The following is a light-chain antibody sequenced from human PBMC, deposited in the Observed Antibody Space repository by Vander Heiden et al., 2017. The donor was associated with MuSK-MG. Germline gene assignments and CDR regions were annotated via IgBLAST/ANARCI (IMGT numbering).Light chain of an antibody. CDR1: QSVSSN. CDR2: GAS. CDR3: QVYDDCPKT. Sequence: EIVMTQSPATLSVSPGERATLSCRASQSVSSNLAWYQQQPGQAPRLLIYGASTRATGIPARLSRCGSATEFTLTIRSLLSEDFAVYYSQVYDDCPKTFGQGTKLGI. V-gene: IGKV3-15*01. J-gene: IGKJ2*01.